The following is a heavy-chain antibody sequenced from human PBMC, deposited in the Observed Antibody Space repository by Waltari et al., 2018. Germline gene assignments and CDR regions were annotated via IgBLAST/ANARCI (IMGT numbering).Heavy chain of an antibody. J-gene: IGHJ6*02. D-gene: IGHD1-7*01. CDR2: IYYSGST. V-gene: IGHV4-39*07. CDR1: GGSISSSSYY. Sequence: LQLQESGPGLVKPSETLSLTCPVSGGSISSSSYYWGWIRQPPGKGLEWIGSIYYSGSTYYNPSLKSRVTISVDTSKNQFSLKLSSVTAADTAVYYCARWPGTSGMDVWGQGTTVTVSS. CDR3: ARWPGTSGMDV.